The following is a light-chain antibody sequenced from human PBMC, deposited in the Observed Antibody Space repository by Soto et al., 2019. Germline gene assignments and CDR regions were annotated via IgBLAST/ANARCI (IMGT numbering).Light chain of an antibody. CDR2: DAI. J-gene: IGKJ2*01. V-gene: IGKV3-11*01. CDR3: QQRSNRPPYA. Sequence: EIVLTQSPATLSLSPGERATLSCRASQSVSNFLAWYQQKPGQAPRLLIYDAINRATGIPARFSGSGSGTDFTLTISSLEPEDFAVYYCQQRSNRPPYAFGLGTKLEI. CDR1: QSVSNF.